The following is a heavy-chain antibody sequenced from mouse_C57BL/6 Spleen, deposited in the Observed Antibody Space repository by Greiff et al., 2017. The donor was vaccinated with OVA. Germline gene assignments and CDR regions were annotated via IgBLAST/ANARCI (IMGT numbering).Heavy chain of an antibody. CDR1: GYSITSGYY. Sequence: DVQLVESGPGLVKPSQSLSLTCSVTGYSITSGYYWNWIRQFPGNKLEWMGYISYDGSNNYNPSLKNRISITRDTSKNQFFLKLNSVTTEDTATYYCARVGSYYFDYWGQGTTLTVSS. V-gene: IGHV3-6*01. CDR2: ISYDGSN. CDR3: ARVGSYYFDY. J-gene: IGHJ2*01.